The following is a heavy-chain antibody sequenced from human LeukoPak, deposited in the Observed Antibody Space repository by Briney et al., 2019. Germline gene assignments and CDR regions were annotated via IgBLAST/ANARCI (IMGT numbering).Heavy chain of an antibody. V-gene: IGHV1-8*01. CDR2: MKPDSGAT. D-gene: IGHD3-22*01. CDR3: ARTYYDGSRNPNWFDP. J-gene: IGHJ5*02. Sequence: GASVKVSCKASGYTFTNYDINWVRQAPGQGLEWMGWMKPDSGATGYDEKFRGRVTLTSDTSTSTAYMELSGLRSEDTAVYFCARTYYDGSRNPNWFDPWGQGTLVTVSS. CDR1: GYTFTNYD.